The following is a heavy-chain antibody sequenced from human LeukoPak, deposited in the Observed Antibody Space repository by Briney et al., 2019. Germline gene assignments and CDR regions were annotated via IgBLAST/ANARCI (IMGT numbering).Heavy chain of an antibody. CDR1: GFTFSSYT. J-gene: IGHJ4*02. V-gene: IGHV3-21*01. CDR2: VDTTNNYI. CDR3: ARYSESDHAIDY. D-gene: IGHD1-26*01. Sequence: GGSLRLSCAASGFTFSSYTMNWVRHAPGKGLETVSSVDTTNNYIYYTDSVEGRFTISRDSAENSLYLQMNSLRAEDTALYYCARYSESDHAIDYWGQGTLVTVSS.